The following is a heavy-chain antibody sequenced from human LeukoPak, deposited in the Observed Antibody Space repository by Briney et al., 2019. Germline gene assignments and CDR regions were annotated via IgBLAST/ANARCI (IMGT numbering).Heavy chain of an antibody. Sequence: ASVKVSCKASGYTLTGYCMHWVRQAPGQGLEWMGWISPNSGGTNYAQKFQGRVTVTRDTSISTAYMELTRLRSDDTAVYYCAAHTSGYYYGGFDPWGQGTLVTVSS. V-gene: IGHV1-2*02. CDR2: ISPNSGGT. CDR1: GYTLTGYC. CDR3: AAHTSGYYYGGFDP. D-gene: IGHD3-22*01. J-gene: IGHJ5*02.